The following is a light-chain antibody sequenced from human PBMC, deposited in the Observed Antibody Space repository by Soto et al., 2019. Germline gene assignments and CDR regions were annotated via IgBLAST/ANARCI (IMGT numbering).Light chain of an antibody. CDR1: QSISSW. CDR2: DAS. J-gene: IGKJ2*01. CDR3: QHYNSYST. Sequence: DIQMTQSPSTLSASVGDRVTITCRASQSISSWLAWYQQKPGKAPKLLIYDASSLESGVPSRFSGSGSGTEFSLNISSLQPDDFAAYYCQHYNSYSTFGQGTKLEIK. V-gene: IGKV1-5*01.